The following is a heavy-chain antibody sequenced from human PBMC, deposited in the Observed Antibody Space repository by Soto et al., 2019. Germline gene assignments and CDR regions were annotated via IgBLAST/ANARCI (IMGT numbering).Heavy chain of an antibody. J-gene: IGHJ6*02. CDR3: AREPHYGDYFYYYYGMDV. CDR1: GFTFSSYG. Sequence: GGSLRLSCAASGFTFSSYGMHWVRQAPGKGLEWVAVIWYDGSNKYYADSVKGRFTISRDNSKNTLYLQMNSLRAEDTAVYYCAREPHYGDYFYYYYGMDVWGQGTTVTVSS. V-gene: IGHV3-33*01. CDR2: IWYDGSNK. D-gene: IGHD4-17*01.